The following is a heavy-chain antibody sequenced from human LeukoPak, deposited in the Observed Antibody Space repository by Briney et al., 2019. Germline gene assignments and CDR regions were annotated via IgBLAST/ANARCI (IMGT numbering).Heavy chain of an antibody. CDR1: GYTFTGYY. D-gene: IGHD6-6*01. V-gene: IGHV1-2*02. Sequence: GASVKVSCKASGYTFTGYYMHWVRQAPGQGLEWMGWINPNSGGTNYAQKFQGRVTMTRDMSTSTVYMELSSLRSEDRAVYYCARVNIAARYAFDIWGQGTMVTVSS. J-gene: IGHJ3*02. CDR2: INPNSGGT. CDR3: ARVNIAARYAFDI.